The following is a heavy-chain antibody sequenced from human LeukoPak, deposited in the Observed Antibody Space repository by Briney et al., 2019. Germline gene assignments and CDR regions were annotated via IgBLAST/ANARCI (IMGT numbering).Heavy chain of an antibody. J-gene: IGHJ4*02. D-gene: IGHD3-22*01. CDR1: GFTFSSYS. V-gene: IGHV3-21*01. CDR3: ARDRYYDSSGYYFDY. CDR2: ISSSSGYI. Sequence: PGGSLRLSCAASGFTFSSYSMNWVRQAPGKGLEWVSSISSSSGYIYYADSVKGRFTISRDNAKNSLYLQMNSLRAEDTAVYYCARDRYYDSSGYYFDYWGQGTLVTVSS.